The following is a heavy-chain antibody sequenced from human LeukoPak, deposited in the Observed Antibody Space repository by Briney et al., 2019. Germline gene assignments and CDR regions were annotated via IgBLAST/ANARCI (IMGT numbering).Heavy chain of an antibody. J-gene: IGHJ6*02. Sequence: PGRSLRLSCAASGFTFSSYGMHWVRQAPGKGLEWVAVIWYDGSNKYYADSVKGRFTISRDNSKNTLYLQMNSLRAEDTAVYYCASLGSPPNGMDVWGQGTTVTVSS. CDR1: GFTFSSYG. CDR3: ASLGSPPNGMDV. V-gene: IGHV3-33*01. CDR2: IWYDGSNK. D-gene: IGHD3-10*01.